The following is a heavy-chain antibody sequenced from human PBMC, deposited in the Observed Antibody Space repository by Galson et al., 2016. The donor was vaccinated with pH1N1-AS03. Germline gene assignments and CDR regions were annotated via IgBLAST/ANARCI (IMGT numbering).Heavy chain of an antibody. D-gene: IGHD3-10*01. CDR2: IDQDGSEK. CDR3: TSGMVELDY. Sequence: SLRLSCAASGFRFIDYLMTWVRQAPGKGLEWVANIDQDGSEKYYMDSVEGRFTISRDNAKNSLSLQMNSLRSEDTAVYYCTSGMVELDYWGQGTLVTVSS. V-gene: IGHV3-7*01. J-gene: IGHJ4*02. CDR1: GFRFIDYL.